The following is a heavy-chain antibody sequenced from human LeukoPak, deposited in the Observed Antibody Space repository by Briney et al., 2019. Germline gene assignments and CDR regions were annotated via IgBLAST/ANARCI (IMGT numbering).Heavy chain of an antibody. CDR1: GFTFSNYA. J-gene: IGHJ4*02. CDR3: SKVSRDYYDSSGYYFPPDFDH. D-gene: IGHD3-22*01. CDR2: ISGSGSST. V-gene: IGHV3-23*01. Sequence: GGSLRLSCAASGFTFSNYAMSWVRQAPGKGLEWVSVISGSGSSTYYADSVKGRFTISRDNSKNTLYLQMNSLRAEDTALYYCSKVSRDYYDSSGYYFPPDFDHWGQGTLVTVSS.